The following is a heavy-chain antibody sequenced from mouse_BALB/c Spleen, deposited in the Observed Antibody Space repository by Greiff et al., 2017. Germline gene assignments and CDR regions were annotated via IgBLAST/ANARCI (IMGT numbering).Heavy chain of an antibody. V-gene: IGHV3-2*02. CDR3: ARRNYRYGEDY. CDR1: GYSITSDYA. CDR2: ISYSGST. J-gene: IGHJ2*01. Sequence: VQLKESGPGLVKPSQSLSLTCTVTGYSITSDYAWNWIRQFPGNKLEWMGYISYSGSTSYNPSLKSRISITRDTSKNQFFLQLNSVTTEDTATYYCARRNYRYGEDYWGQGTTLTVSS. D-gene: IGHD2-14*01.